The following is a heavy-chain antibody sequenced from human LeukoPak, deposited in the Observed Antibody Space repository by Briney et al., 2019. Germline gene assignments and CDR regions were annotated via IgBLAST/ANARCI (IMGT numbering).Heavy chain of an antibody. CDR2: INPNSGGI. V-gene: IGHV1-2*02. CDR1: GYTFTGYY. CDR3: AMGSGCSYGFDY. J-gene: IGHJ4*02. D-gene: IGHD3-22*01. Sequence: ASVRISCKASGYTFTGYYMHGVRQAPGQGREWMGWINPNSGGINYAQKFQGRVTMTRDTSTSTAYMELSRLRSDDTAVYYCAMGSGCSYGFDYWGQGTLVTVSS.